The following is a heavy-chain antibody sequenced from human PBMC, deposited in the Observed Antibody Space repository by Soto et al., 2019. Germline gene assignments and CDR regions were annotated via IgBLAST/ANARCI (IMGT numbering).Heavy chain of an antibody. J-gene: IGHJ6*02. CDR1: GGSISSGDYY. CDR3: ARYSSSWYFSGMDV. D-gene: IGHD6-13*01. Sequence: PSETLSLTCTVSGGSISSGDYYWSWIRQPPGKGLEWIGYIYYSGSTYYNPSLKSRVTISVDTSKNQFSLKLSSVTAADTAVYYCARYSSSWYFSGMDVWGQGTTVTVSS. CDR2: IYYSGST. V-gene: IGHV4-30-4*01.